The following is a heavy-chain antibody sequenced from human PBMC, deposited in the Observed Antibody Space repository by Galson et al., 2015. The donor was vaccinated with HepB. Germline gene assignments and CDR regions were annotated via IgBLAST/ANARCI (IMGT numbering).Heavy chain of an antibody. CDR2: IYPGDSDT. J-gene: IGHJ3*02. Sequence: QSGAEVKKPGESLKISCKGSGDTFTNSWIGWVRQMSGKGLELMGIIYPGDSDTRYSPSFQGHVTITADKPITTAYLQWISLKASDTAMSYCATHRPLPESSPHGFDMWGQGTMVTVSS. CDR1: GDTFTNSW. V-gene: IGHV5-51*04. CDR3: ATHRPLPESSPHGFDM. D-gene: IGHD3-22*01.